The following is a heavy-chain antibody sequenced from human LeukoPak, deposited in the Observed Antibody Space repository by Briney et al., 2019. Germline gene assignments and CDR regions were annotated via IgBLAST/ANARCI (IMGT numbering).Heavy chain of an antibody. D-gene: IGHD3-10*01. Sequence: SETLSLTCTVSGGSISSYYWSWIRQPPGKGLEWIGYMYNSGSTNYNPSLKSRVTMSLDTSKNQFSLKLSSVTAADTAVYYCARVRESYYGPRAIYYYYMVVWGKGTTVTISS. CDR2: MYNSGST. J-gene: IGHJ6*03. CDR1: GGSISSYY. CDR3: ARVRESYYGPRAIYYYYMVV. V-gene: IGHV4-59*01.